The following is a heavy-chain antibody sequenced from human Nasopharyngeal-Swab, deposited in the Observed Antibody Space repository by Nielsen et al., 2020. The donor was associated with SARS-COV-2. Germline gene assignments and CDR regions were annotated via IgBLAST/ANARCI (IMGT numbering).Heavy chain of an antibody. D-gene: IGHD2-2*03. Sequence: LRLSCTVSGGSISSGGYYWSWIRQHPGKGLEWIGYIYYSGSTYYNPSLKSRVTISVDTSKNQFSLKLSSVTAADTAVYYCARLDIVVVPAAMPGGYYYGMDVWGQGTTVTVSS. CDR1: GGSISSGGYY. CDR2: IYYSGST. V-gene: IGHV4-31*03. CDR3: ARLDIVVVPAAMPGGYYYGMDV. J-gene: IGHJ6*02.